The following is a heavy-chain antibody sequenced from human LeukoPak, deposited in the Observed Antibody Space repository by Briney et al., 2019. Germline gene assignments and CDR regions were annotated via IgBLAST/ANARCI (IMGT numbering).Heavy chain of an antibody. V-gene: IGHV3-11*04. D-gene: IGHD1-20*01. CDR2: ISSSGSTI. J-gene: IGHJ3*02. CDR1: GFTFSDYY. Sequence: GGSLRLSCAASGFTFSDYYMSWIRQAPGKGLEWVSYISSSGSTIYYADSVKGRFTISRDNAKNSLYLQMNSLRAEDTAVYYCASSITGTDDAFDIWGQGTMVTVSS. CDR3: ASSITGTDDAFDI.